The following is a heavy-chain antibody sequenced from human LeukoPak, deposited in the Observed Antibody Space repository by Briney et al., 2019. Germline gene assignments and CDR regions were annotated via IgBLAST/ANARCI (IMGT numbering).Heavy chain of an antibody. V-gene: IGHV1-46*01. CDR2: INPSGGST. J-gene: IGHJ4*02. CDR1: GYTFTSYY. CDR3: ARLPKGGSLVAGSDY. D-gene: IGHD6-19*01. Sequence: GASVKVSCKASGYTFTSYYIHWVRQAPGQGLEWMGIINPSGGSTSYAQKFQGRVTMTRDTSTSTVHMELSSLRSEDTAVYYCARLPKGGSLVAGSDYWGQGSLVTVSS.